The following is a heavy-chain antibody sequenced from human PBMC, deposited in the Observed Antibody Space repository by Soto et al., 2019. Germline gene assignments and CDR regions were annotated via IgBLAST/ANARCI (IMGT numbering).Heavy chain of an antibody. V-gene: IGHV1-2*02. D-gene: IGHD6-6*01. Sequence: ASVKVSCKASGYTFTGYYMHWVRQAPGQGLEWMGWINPNSGGTNYAQKFQGRVTMTRDTSISTAYMELSRLRSADTSVYYCATSSPYIFIGTPAGNHYYYAMDVWGQGTTVTVSS. CDR2: INPNSGGT. CDR1: GYTFTGYY. CDR3: ATSSPYIFIGTPAGNHYYYAMDV. J-gene: IGHJ6*02.